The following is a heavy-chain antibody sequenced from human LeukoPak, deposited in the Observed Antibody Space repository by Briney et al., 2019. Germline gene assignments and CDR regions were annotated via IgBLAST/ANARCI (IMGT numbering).Heavy chain of an antibody. Sequence: EGSLRLSCAASGFTVGSNYMNWVRQAPGKGFEWVSSMYSGGSTDYADYVKGRFTISRDNSKNTLYLQMDSLRVEDTAIYYCAKRLLKGEAGRALDYWGQGTLVPVSS. V-gene: IGHV3-53*01. CDR2: MYSGGST. D-gene: IGHD2-15*01. CDR1: GFTVGSNY. J-gene: IGHJ4*02. CDR3: AKRLLKGEAGRALDY.